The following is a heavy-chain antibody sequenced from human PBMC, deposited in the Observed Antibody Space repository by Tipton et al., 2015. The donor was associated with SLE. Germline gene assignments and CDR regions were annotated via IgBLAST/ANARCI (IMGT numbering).Heavy chain of an antibody. D-gene: IGHD1-26*01. V-gene: IGHV4-4*09. Sequence: LRLSCSVSGGSIITYHWSWIRQPPGKGLEWIGYIDSSGNSNYNSSLEGRLSMSVDTSKNQIYLNLRSVTAADTAVYYCARRGASGSWFDPWGQGTLVTVSS. J-gene: IGHJ5*02. CDR2: IDSSGNS. CDR1: GGSIITYH. CDR3: ARRGASGSWFDP.